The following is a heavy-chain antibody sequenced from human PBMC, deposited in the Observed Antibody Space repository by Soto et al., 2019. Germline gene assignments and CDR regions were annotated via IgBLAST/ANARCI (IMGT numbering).Heavy chain of an antibody. Sequence: QVQLVQSGAEVKKPGSSVKVSCKASGGIFSSYAISWVRQAPGQGLEWMGGIIPIFGTANYAQNFQGRDTITSNESTNTAYMAPSSLKSEDTAIYYSAGGGSRYVWSIEFWGQGTLVTVSS. J-gene: IGHJ4*03. CDR2: IIPIFGTA. V-gene: IGHV1-69*01. D-gene: IGHD3-16*02. CDR1: GGIFSSYA. CDR3: AGGGSRYVWSIEF.